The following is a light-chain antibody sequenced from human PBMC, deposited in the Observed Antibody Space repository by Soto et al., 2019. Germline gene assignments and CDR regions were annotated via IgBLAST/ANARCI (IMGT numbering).Light chain of an antibody. V-gene: IGKV3-11*01. CDR1: QSVSNY. CDR2: DAS. Sequence: EIVLTQSPATLSLSPGERATLSCRASQSVSNYLAWYQQKPGQAPRLLIHDASNRATGIPARFSGSGSGTDFTLTISSLESEDFAVYYCHQRANWWTFGQGTKVEIK. J-gene: IGKJ1*01. CDR3: HQRANWWT.